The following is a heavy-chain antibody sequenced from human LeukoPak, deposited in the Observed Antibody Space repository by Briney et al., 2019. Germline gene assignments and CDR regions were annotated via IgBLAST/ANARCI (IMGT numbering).Heavy chain of an antibody. CDR1: GSTVTDYL. D-gene: IGHD3-3*01. CDR2: INPDGGNT. V-gene: IGHV1-2*02. J-gene: IGHJ3*01. Sequence: ASVKVSCEASGSTVTDYLIHWVRQAPGQGLEWMGWINPDGGNTRYSRSFQGGVIMTRDTSKTAAYMELNSLTFDDTALYYCATDPHGGPTPNAFDAWGPGTLVTVSS. CDR3: ATDPHGGPTPNAFDA.